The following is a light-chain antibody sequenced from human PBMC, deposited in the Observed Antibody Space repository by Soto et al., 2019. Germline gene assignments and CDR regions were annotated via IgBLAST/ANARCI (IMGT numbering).Light chain of an antibody. CDR3: QQRSNWPLT. J-gene: IGKJ4*01. CDR2: DAS. Sequence: ELVLTQSPATLSLSPGERATLSYRASQSVSSYLAWYQQKPGQAPRLLIYDASNRATGIPARFSGSGSGTDFALTISSLEPEDFAVYYCQQRSNWPLTLGGGTKVDIK. CDR1: QSVSSY. V-gene: IGKV3-11*01.